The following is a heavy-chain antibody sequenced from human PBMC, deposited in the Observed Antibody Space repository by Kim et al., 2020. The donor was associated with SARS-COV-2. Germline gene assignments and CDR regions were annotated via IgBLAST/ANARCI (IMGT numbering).Heavy chain of an antibody. J-gene: IGHJ4*02. V-gene: IGHV1-18*01. Sequence: TNYAQKLQGRGTMTTDTSTSTAYMELRSLRSDDTAVYYCARGQWLVYDYWGQGTLVTVSS. CDR3: ARGQWLVYDY. CDR2: T. D-gene: IGHD6-19*01.